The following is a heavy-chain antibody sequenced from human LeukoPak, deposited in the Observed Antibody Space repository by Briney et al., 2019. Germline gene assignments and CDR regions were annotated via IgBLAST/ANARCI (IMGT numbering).Heavy chain of an antibody. Sequence: PGGSLRLSCAASGFTFSSYSMNWVRQAPGKGLEWVSSISSSSSYIYYADSVKGRFTISRDNAKNSLYLQMNSLRAEDTAVYYCARDLMYYDILAGYFSRFDFDYWGQGTLVTVSS. CDR2: ISSSSSYI. CDR1: GFTFSSYS. J-gene: IGHJ4*02. CDR3: ARDLMYYDILAGYFSRFDFDY. V-gene: IGHV3-21*01. D-gene: IGHD3-9*01.